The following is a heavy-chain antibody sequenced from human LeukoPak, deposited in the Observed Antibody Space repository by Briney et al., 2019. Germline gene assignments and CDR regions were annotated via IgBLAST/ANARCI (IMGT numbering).Heavy chain of an antibody. CDR1: GFTFSTYW. J-gene: IGHJ4*02. CDR2: IKKDGSEK. Sequence: GGSLRLSCAASGFTFSTYWMSWVRQAPGTGLEWVASIKKDGSEKSYVDSVKGRFTISRDNAKNSLYLQMNSLRAEDTAVNYCARGGYQLLWYWGQGTLVTVSS. V-gene: IGHV3-7*04. CDR3: ARGGYQLLWY. D-gene: IGHD2-2*01.